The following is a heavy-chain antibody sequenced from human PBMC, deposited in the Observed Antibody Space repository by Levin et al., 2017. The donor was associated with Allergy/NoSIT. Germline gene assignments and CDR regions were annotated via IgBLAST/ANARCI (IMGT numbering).Heavy chain of an antibody. CDR2: IYYSGST. J-gene: IGHJ6*02. CDR3: ARVRIAVTGNRVVDYGMDV. D-gene: IGHD6-19*01. Sequence: PSETLSLTCTVSGGSISSYYWSWIRQPPGKGLEWIGYIYYSGSTNYNPSLKSRVTISVDTSKNQFSLKLSSVTAADTAGYYWARVRIAVTGNRVVDYGMDVWGQGTTVTVSS. V-gene: IGHV4-59*08. CDR1: GGSISSYY.